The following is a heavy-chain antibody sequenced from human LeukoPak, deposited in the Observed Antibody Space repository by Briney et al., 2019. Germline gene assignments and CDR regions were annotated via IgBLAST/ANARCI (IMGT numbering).Heavy chain of an antibody. CDR3: ATGYYDFWSGSEGPFDY. CDR1: GYTLTELS. Sequence: SVKVSCKVSGYTLTELSMHWVRQAPGKGREWMGGFDPEDGETIYAQKFQGRVTMTEDTSTDTAYMELSSLRSEDTAVYYCATGYYDFWSGSEGPFDYWGQGTLVTVSS. J-gene: IGHJ4*01. CDR2: FDPEDGET. D-gene: IGHD3-3*01. V-gene: IGHV1-24*01.